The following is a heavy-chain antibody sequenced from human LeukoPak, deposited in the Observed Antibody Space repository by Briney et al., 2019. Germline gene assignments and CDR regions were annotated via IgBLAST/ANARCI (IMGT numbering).Heavy chain of an antibody. Sequence: SETLSLTCTVSGGSISSYYWSWIRQPPGKGLEWIGYIYYSGSTNYNPSLKSRVTISVDTSKNQFSLKLSSVTAADTAVYYCARAAGQPKFDYWGQGTLVTVSS. V-gene: IGHV4-59*01. CDR1: GGSISSYY. CDR2: IYYSGST. J-gene: IGHJ4*02. D-gene: IGHD6-13*01. CDR3: ARAAGQPKFDY.